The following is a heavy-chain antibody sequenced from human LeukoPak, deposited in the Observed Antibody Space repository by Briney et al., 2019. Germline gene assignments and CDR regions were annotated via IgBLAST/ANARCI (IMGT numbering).Heavy chain of an antibody. CDR1: GYTFTNYY. CDR2: INPSDGGT. V-gene: IGHV1-46*01. D-gene: IGHD4-17*01. Sequence: ASVKVSCKASGYTFTNYYLHWVRQAPGHGLEWMAIINPSDGGTYYEQKLQGRVTVTRDTSTSTVYMELSSLRSEDTAVYYCARDTRTMTAVTRGQHYYYGLDVWGQGTTVTISS. J-gene: IGHJ6*02. CDR3: ARDTRTMTAVTRGQHYYYGLDV.